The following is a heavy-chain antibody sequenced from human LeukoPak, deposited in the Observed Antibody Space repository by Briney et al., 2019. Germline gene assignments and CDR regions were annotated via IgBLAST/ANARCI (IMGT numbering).Heavy chain of an antibody. CDR3: ARLGAGPTYYDFWSGYSSFYFDY. CDR2: ISSSGNT. V-gene: IGHV4-39*02. J-gene: IGHJ4*02. CDR1: GGSTSGGNYY. Sequence: SETLSLTCIVSGGSTSGGNYYWGWIRRPPGKGLEWIGGISSSGNTYYNPPLKSRITISIGTSKNHFSLKLSSVTAADTAVYYCARLGAGPTYYDFWSGYSSFYFDYWGQGTLVTVSS. D-gene: IGHD3-3*01.